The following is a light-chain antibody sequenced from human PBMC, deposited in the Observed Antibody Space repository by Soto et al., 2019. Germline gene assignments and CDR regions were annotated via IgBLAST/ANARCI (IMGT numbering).Light chain of an antibody. Sequence: DGGMTQTTLSLSVAPGQPASISCKSSQSLLHITGETFLFWYIQKPGQSPQLLIYEVSTRVSGVPDRFSGSGSGTDFTLEISRVETDDVGIYYCMQSTLLPPPFGQGTLLE. V-gene: IGKV2D-29*02. CDR2: EVS. J-gene: IGKJ5*01. CDR1: QSLLHITGETF. CDR3: MQSTLLPPP.